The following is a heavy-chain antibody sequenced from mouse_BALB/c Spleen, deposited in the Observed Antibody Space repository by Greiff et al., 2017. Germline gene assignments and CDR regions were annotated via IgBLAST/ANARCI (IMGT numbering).Heavy chain of an antibody. Sequence: QVQLKESGAELVKPGASVKLSCKTSGYTFTSYWIQWVKQRPGQGLGWIGEIFPGTGTTYYNEKFKGKATLTIDTSSSTAYMQLSSLTSEDSAVYFCARGGGLRRGFAYWGQGTLVTVSA. CDR2: IFPGTGTT. CDR1: GYTFTSYW. D-gene: IGHD2-4*01. V-gene: IGHV1S132*01. J-gene: IGHJ3*01. CDR3: ARGGGLRRGFAY.